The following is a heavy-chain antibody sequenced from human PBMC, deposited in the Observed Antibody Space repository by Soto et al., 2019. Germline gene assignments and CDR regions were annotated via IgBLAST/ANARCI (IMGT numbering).Heavy chain of an antibody. CDR1: GFIFSNFG. J-gene: IGHJ6*02. CDR3: ARDDIPGRAVATYGMDV. Sequence: LRLSCAASGFIFSNFGMHWVRQAPGKGLEWVAVIWYDGSNEYYADSVKGRFTISKDNSKNTLYLQMNSLRAEDTAVYYCARDDIPGRAVATYGMDVWGQGTTVTVSS. CDR2: IWYDGSNE. V-gene: IGHV3-33*01. D-gene: IGHD6-19*01.